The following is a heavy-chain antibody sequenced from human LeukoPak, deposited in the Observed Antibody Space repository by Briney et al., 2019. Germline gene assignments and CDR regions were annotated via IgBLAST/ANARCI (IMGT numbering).Heavy chain of an antibody. V-gene: IGHV3-23*01. CDR3: ASYLGYCSGGSCYSGDWFYFDY. CDR1: GFTFSSYA. Sequence: GGSLRLSCAASGFTFSSYAMSWVRQAPGKGLEWVSAISGSGGSTYYADSVKGRFTISRDNPKNTLYLQMNSLRAEDTAVYYCASYLGYCSGGSCYSGDWFYFDYWGQGTLVTVSS. J-gene: IGHJ4*02. D-gene: IGHD2-15*01. CDR2: ISGSGGST.